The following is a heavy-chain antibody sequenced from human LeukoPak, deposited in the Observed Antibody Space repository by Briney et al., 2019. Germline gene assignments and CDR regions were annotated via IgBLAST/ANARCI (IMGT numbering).Heavy chain of an antibody. J-gene: IGHJ4*02. V-gene: IGHV3-7*03. Sequence: HPGGSLRLSCAASGFTFSSYWMSWVRQAPGKGLEWVANIKQDGSEKYYVDSVKGRFTISRDNSKNTVFLQMNSLRAEDTAVYYCARVGSGSYYSRWGQGTLVTVSS. CDR1: GFTFSSYW. D-gene: IGHD1-26*01. CDR3: ARVGSGSYYSR. CDR2: IKQDGSEK.